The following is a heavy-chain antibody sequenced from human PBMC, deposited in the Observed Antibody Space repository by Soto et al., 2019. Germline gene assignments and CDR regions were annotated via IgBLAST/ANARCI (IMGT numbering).Heavy chain of an antibody. V-gene: IGHV1-3*01. Sequence: ASVKVSCKVSGYTLTELSMHWVRQAPGQRLEWMGWINAGNGNTKYSQKFQGRVTITRDTSASTAYMELSSLRSEDTAVYYCARHHGAYYDFWSGYPPHYGMDVWGQGTTVTVSS. CDR3: ARHHGAYYDFWSGYPPHYGMDV. CDR1: GYTLTELS. J-gene: IGHJ6*02. CDR2: INAGNGNT. D-gene: IGHD3-3*01.